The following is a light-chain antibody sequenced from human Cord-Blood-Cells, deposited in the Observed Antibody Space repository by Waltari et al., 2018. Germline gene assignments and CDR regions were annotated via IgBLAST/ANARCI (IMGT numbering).Light chain of an antibody. V-gene: IGLV2-23*01. CDR3: LSADSSGTYWV. CDR1: SSDVGSYNL. J-gene: IGLJ3*02. CDR2: EGS. Sequence: QSALTQPASVSGSPGQSITISCTGTSSDVGSYNLVSWYQQHPGKAPKLMIYEGSKRPSGVSNRFSGSKSGNTASLTISGLQAEDEADYYCLSADSSGTYWVFGGGTKLTVL.